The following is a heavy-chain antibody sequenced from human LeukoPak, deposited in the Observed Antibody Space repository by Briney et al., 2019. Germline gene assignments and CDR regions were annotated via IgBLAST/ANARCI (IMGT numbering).Heavy chain of an antibody. CDR2: IYHSGST. D-gene: IGHD3-16*02. J-gene: IGHJ4*02. CDR3: VGAFGGVIAAFDY. V-gene: IGHV4-38-2*02. CDR1: GYSISSGYY. Sequence: SETLSLTCTVSGYSISSGYYWGWIRQPPGKGLEWIGSIYHSGSTYYNPSLKSRVTISVDTSENQLSLKLSSVTAADTAVYYCVGAFGGVIAAFDYWGQGTLVTVSS.